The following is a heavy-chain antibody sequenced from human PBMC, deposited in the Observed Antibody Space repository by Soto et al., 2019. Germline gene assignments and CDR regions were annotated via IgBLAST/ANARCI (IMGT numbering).Heavy chain of an antibody. CDR2: IIPLFGTA. J-gene: IGHJ4*02. V-gene: IGHV1-69*13. D-gene: IGHD3-22*01. CDR3: ARGVHYDSSGYYYFY. Sequence: SVKVSCKASGGTFSTYGIDWVRQAPGQGLEWMGGIIPLFGTAKYAQNFQGRITITADESTNTAYMELRSLRSQDTAVYYCARGVHYDSSGYYYFYWGQGTLVTVSS. CDR1: GGTFSTYG.